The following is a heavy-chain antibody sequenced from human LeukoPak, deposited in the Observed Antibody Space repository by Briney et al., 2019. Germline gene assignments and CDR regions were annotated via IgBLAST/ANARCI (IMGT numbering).Heavy chain of an antibody. D-gene: IGHD3-22*01. CDR3: ARGGFGTMIVVVIGAFDY. CDR2: IYYSGST. J-gene: IGHJ4*02. V-gene: IGHV4-39*01. CDR1: GGSISSSSYY. Sequence: SETLSLTCTVSGGSISSSSYYWGWIRQPPGKGLEWIGSIYYSGSTYYNPSLKSRVTISVDTSKNQFSLKLSSVTAADTAVYYCARGGFGTMIVVVIGAFDYWGQGTLVTVSS.